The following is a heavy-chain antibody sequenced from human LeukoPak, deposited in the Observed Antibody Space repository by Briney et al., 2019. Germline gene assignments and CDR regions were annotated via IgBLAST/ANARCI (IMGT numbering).Heavy chain of an antibody. D-gene: IGHD6-13*01. J-gene: IGHJ6*03. CDR3: ARDSSSWYYYYMDV. CDR1: GFTFSSYE. Sequence: GGSLRLSCAASGFTFSSYEMNWVRQAPGKGLEWVSYISSSSSTIYYADSVKGRFTISRDNAKNSLYLQMNSLRAEDTAVYYCARDSSSWYYYYMDVWGKGTTVTVSS. CDR2: ISSSSSTI. V-gene: IGHV3-48*01.